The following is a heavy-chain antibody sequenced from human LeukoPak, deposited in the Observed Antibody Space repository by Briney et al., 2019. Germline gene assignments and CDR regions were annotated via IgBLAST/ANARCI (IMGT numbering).Heavy chain of an antibody. CDR2: ISSSSSYI. CDR1: GFTFSSYS. D-gene: IGHD3-22*01. Sequence: GGSLRLSCAASGFTFSSYSMNWVRQAPGKGLEWVSSISSSSSYIYYADSVKGRFTISRDNSKNTLYLQMNSLRAEDTAVYYCAKDHEYYDSKGTFDYWGQGTLVTVSS. V-gene: IGHV3-21*01. CDR3: AKDHEYYDSKGTFDY. J-gene: IGHJ4*02.